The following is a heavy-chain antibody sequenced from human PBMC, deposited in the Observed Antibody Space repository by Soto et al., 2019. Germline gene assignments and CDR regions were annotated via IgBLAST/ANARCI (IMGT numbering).Heavy chain of an antibody. J-gene: IGHJ4*02. D-gene: IGHD3-10*01. Sequence: QVQLVQSGLAVKKHGASVQVSCKASGESFTSYDIIWVRQAPGQGLEWMGWISAHSGNTEYAQKFQGRVTMNIVTSPHTASRELRSLRSADTAVYDCARETRNRPSTFGDSWGQGTKLTVSS. CDR2: ISAHSGNT. CDR3: ARETRNRPSTFGDS. CDR1: GESFTSYD. V-gene: IGHV1-18*01.